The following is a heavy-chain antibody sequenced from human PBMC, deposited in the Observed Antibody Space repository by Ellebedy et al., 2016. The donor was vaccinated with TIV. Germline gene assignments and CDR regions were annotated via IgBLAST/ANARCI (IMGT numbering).Heavy chain of an antibody. J-gene: IGHJ4*02. Sequence: SETLSLTCAVSGASIGDSTYYWGWIRQPPGKGLEWIGTIYYSGTTYYNPSLKSRVTMPVDMSKNQFSLRLSSVTAADTAVYYCARGRRQYPYYFDYWGQGTLVTVSS. CDR2: IYYSGTT. CDR3: ARGRRQYPYYFDY. V-gene: IGHV4-39*01. CDR1: GASIGDSTYY. D-gene: IGHD2-2*01.